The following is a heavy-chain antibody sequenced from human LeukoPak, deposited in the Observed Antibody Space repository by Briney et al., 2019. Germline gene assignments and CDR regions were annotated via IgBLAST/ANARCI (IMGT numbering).Heavy chain of an antibody. CDR3: ARLAITGTTGVDY. CDR2: IYYSGST. V-gene: IGHV4-39*01. J-gene: IGHJ4*02. CDR1: GGSISSSSYY. Sequence: SETLSLTCTVSGGSISSSSYYWGWIRQPPGKGLEWIGSIYYSGSTYYNPSLKSRVTISVDTSNNQFSLKLSSVTAADTAVYYCARLAITGTTGVDYWGQGTLVTVSS. D-gene: IGHD1-7*01.